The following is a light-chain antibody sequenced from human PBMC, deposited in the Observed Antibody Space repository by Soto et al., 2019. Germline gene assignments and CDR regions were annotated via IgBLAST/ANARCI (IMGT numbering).Light chain of an antibody. V-gene: IGKV1-39*01. CDR2: AAS. CDR3: QQSYSTPYT. CDR1: QSISSY. Sequence: DIQMTQSPSSLSASVGDRVTITCRASQSISSYLNWYQQKPGKAPKLLIYAASSLQSGVPSRFSGSGSGTDSTLTISSLQPEDFATYYCQQSYSTPYTLGQGTKVDIK. J-gene: IGKJ2*01.